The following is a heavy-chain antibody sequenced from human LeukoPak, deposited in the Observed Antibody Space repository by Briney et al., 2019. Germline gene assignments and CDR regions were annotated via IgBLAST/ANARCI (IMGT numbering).Heavy chain of an antibody. CDR1: GFTFSSYA. J-gene: IGHJ4*02. Sequence: GALRLSCSVSGFTFSSYAMHWVRQAPGKGLEWVSSISSSSSYIYYADSVKGRFTISRDNAKNSLYLQMNSLRAEDTAVYYCARGELITRGYFGYWGQGTLVTVSS. CDR3: ARGELITRGYFGY. D-gene: IGHD1-7*01. V-gene: IGHV3-21*01. CDR2: ISSSSSYI.